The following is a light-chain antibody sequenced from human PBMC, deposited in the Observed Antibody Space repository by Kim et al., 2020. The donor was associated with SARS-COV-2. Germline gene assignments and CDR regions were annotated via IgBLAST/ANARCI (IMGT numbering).Light chain of an antibody. J-gene: IGKJ1*01. V-gene: IGKV3-15*01. CDR1: QSVSSN. CDR3: QQYNKWPRT. Sequence: EIVMTQSPATLSVSPGERATLSCRASQSVSSNLAWYQQKPDQAPRPLIYGAFTRATGIPARFSGSGSGTEFTLTISSLQSEDFAVYYCQQYNKWPRTFGQGTKVDIK. CDR2: GAF.